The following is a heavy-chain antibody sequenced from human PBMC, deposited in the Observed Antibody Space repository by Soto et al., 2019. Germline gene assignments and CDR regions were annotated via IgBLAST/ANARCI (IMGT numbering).Heavy chain of an antibody. D-gene: IGHD3-22*01. J-gene: IGHJ4*02. Sequence: QVQLQQWGAGLLKPSETLSLTCAVYGGSFSGYYWSWIRQPPGKGLEWIGEINHSGSTNYNPSLKSRVTISVDTSKNQFSLKLSSVTAADTAVYYCARGAAIVVVIPFDYWGQGTLVTVSS. CDR3: ARGAAIVVVIPFDY. V-gene: IGHV4-34*01. CDR2: INHSGST. CDR1: GGSFSGYY.